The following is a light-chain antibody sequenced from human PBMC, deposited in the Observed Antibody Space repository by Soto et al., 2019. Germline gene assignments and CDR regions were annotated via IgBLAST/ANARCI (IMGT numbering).Light chain of an antibody. V-gene: IGKV2-40*01. CDR1: QSLVYSDAKTY. Sequence: DVVMTQTPLSLSVSPGQPASISCKSSQSLVYSDAKTYLYWYLQKPGRPPQLLIYTVSYRASGVPDRFSGSGSGTDFTLKISRVEAEDVGVYYCMQRIRFPLTFGGGTQVDIK. CDR3: MQRIRFPLT. CDR2: TVS. J-gene: IGKJ4*01.